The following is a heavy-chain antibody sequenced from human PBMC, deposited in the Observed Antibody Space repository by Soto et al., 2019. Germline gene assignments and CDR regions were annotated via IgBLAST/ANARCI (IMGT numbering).Heavy chain of an antibody. CDR2: IYSSGST. V-gene: IGHV4-4*07. D-gene: IGHD3-22*01. CDR1: GGPISPYY. J-gene: IGHJ6*02. CDR3: AREGGYFDSSGSGVYHYYGVDV. Sequence: WETLSLTCTVSGGPISPYYWSWIRQPAGKGLEWIGRIYSSGSTNYNSPLKSRVSMSLDTARNQISLKVKSVTAADTAIYYCAREGGYFDSSGSGVYHYYGVDVWGRGTTVTVSS.